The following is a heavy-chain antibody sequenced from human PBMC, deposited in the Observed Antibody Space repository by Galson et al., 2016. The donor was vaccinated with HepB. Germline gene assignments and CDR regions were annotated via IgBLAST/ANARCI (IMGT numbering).Heavy chain of an antibody. CDR3: TRAAYCSSVTCYLDS. D-gene: IGHD2-2*01. CDR2: IYYSGST. Sequence: LSLTCTVSGDSVSNGDYYWGWVRQHPEKGLERIGYIYYSGSTYYNPSLRSRVIISVDTSNNQSSLKLTSVTAADTAVYYCTRAAYCSSVTCYLDSWGQGTLVTVSS. V-gene: IGHV4-31*03. J-gene: IGHJ4*02. CDR1: GDSVSNGDYY.